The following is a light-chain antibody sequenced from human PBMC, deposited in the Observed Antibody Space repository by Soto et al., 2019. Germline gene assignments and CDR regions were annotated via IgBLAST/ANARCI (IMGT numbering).Light chain of an antibody. CDR1: ISDFVVYNY. J-gene: IGLJ1*01. Sequence: QSALTQPASVSGSPGQSITISCSGTISDFVVYNYVSWYQQHPGKAPKLMLYGVSKRPSGVSNRFSGSKSGNTASLTISGLQAEDEADYYCSAHTKSSALQVFGTGTKVTVL. CDR3: SAHTKSSALQV. CDR2: GVS. V-gene: IGLV2-14*03.